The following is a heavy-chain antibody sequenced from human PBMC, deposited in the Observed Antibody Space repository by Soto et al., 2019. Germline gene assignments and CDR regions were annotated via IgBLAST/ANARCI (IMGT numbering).Heavy chain of an antibody. Sequence: QVQLVQSGAEVKKPGSSVKVSCKVSGGTFSSYPISWVRRAPGQGLEWMGGIVPIFRRTDYAQKFQGRVTITADESTSTAHMELSSLRSDDTAVYYCAKVDGYAGTRGWPDYWGQGTPVTVAP. CDR1: GGTFSSYP. CDR3: AKVDGYAGTRGWPDY. CDR2: IVPIFRRT. V-gene: IGHV1-69*01. J-gene: IGHJ4*02. D-gene: IGHD5-12*01.